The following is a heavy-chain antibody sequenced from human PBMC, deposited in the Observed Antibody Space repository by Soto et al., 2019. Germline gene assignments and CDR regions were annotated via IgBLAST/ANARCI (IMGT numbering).Heavy chain of an antibody. CDR3: ARDLYSSSWYVRAFDM. CDR2: INPTSSTT. Sequence: QVQLVQSGAEVKKPGASVKVSCKASEYTFTTYSLHWVRQAPGQGLEWMGIINPTSSTTSDAQKFQGRVTMTRDMSTSTVYMELSSLRSEDTAVYYCARDLYSSSWYVRAFDMWGQGTMVTVSS. CDR1: EYTFTTYS. D-gene: IGHD6-13*01. J-gene: IGHJ3*02. V-gene: IGHV1-46*03.